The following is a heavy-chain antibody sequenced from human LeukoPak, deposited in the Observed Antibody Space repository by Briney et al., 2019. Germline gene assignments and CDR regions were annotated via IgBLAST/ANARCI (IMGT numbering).Heavy chain of an antibody. D-gene: IGHD3-10*01. Sequence: GGSLRLSCAASGFTFNDYAMHWVRQAPGKGLEWVSGISWKSGSIGYADSVKGRFTISRDNAKNSLYLQMSSLRAADTALYYCAREGGSGNSNFDDWGQGTLVTVSS. V-gene: IGHV3-9*01. CDR1: GFTFNDYA. J-gene: IGHJ4*02. CDR3: AREGGSGNSNFDD. CDR2: ISWKSGSI.